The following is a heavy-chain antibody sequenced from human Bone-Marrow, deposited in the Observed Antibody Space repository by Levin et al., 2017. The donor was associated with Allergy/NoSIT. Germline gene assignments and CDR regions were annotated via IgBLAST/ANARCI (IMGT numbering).Heavy chain of an antibody. CDR3: ARDRTYWHRLFIDV. V-gene: IGHV4-34*01. CDR1: GGSLTETY. CDR2: ISHSGYT. J-gene: IGHJ2*01. Sequence: SETLSLTCTVSGGSLTETYWNWIRQSPGKGLEWIGEISHSGYTTYNPSPRSRVTMSKDTSKNQLSLKRTAVTVAATAVYVCARDRTYWHRLFIDVWGRGTLVTVSS. D-gene: IGHD2-21*01.